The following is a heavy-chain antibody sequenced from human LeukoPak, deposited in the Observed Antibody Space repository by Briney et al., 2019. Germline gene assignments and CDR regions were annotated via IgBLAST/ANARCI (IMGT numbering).Heavy chain of an antibody. CDR1: GFTLSSIA. D-gene: IGHD1-26*01. V-gene: IGHV3-23*01. CDR3: AKDLGRYRNNFFDY. Sequence: PGGSLRLSCAASGFTLSSIAMSWVRQAPGKGLEGVSTISGSGGGTYYADSVKGRFTISRDDSKNTLYLQMNSLRADDTAVYYCAKDLGRYRNNFFDYWGQGNLVTVSS. CDR2: ISGSGGGT. J-gene: IGHJ4*02.